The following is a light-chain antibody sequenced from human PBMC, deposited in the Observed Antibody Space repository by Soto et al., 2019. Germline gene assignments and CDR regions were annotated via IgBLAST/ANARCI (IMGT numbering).Light chain of an antibody. Sequence: QSVLTQPPSVSGAPGQRVTISCTGSSSNIGAGYDVHWYQQLPGTAPKLLIYGNNNRPSGVPDRFSGSKSGTSDSLAITGLQAEDEAEYYCQSYDSSLSALYVFGTGTKVTVL. CDR1: SSNIGAGYD. J-gene: IGLJ1*01. V-gene: IGLV1-40*01. CDR2: GNN. CDR3: QSYDSSLSALYV.